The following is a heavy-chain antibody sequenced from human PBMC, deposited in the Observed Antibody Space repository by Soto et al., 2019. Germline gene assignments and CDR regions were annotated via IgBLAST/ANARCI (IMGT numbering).Heavy chain of an antibody. Sequence: GASVKVSCPAYGYTFTGYYMHWVRQAPGQGLEWMGCINPNSGGTNYAQKFQGWVTMTTHTSISTAYMERRRLRSEDVDVCYWARGDHSYYCYYYYMDGWGKGTTVTVSS. CDR2: INPNSGGT. CDR1: GYTFTGYY. V-gene: IGHV1-2*04. CDR3: ARGDHSYYCYYYYMDG. J-gene: IGHJ6*03.